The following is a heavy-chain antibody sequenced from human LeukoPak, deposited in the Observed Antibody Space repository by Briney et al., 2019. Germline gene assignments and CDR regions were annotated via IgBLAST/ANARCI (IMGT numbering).Heavy chain of an antibody. D-gene: IGHD3-10*01. Sequence: GASVKVSCKASGYTFTGYYMHWVRQAPGQGLEWMGRINPNSGGTNYAQKFQGRVTMTRDTSISTAYMELSRLRSDDTAVYYCARSGWFGELSDYYYMDVWGKGTTVTVSS. CDR2: INPNSGGT. J-gene: IGHJ6*03. CDR3: ARSGWFGELSDYYYMDV. CDR1: GYTFTGYY. V-gene: IGHV1-2*06.